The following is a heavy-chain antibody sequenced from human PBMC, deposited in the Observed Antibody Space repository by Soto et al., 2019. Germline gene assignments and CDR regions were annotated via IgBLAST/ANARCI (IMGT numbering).Heavy chain of an antibody. J-gene: IGHJ4*02. CDR1: GGSISSGGYY. D-gene: IGHD3-22*01. CDR3: ARDTGGGYDSSGYSYYFDY. CDR2: IYYSGST. V-gene: IGHV4-31*03. Sequence: PSETLSLTCTVSGGSISSGGYYWSWIRQHPGKGLEWIGYIYYSGSTYYNPSLKSRVTISVDTPKNQFSLKLSSVTAADTAVYYCARDTGGGYDSSGYSYYFDYWGQGTLVTVSS.